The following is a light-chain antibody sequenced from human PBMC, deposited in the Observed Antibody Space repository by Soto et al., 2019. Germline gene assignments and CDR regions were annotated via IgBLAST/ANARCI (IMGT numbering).Light chain of an antibody. Sequence: QSVLTQPPSASGTPGQSVTISCSGSSSNIGSNTVNWYRRLPGTAPKLLIYAYIQRPSGVPDRFSGSKSGTSASLAISGLPSEDEADYYCATWDDSLNGWVFGGGTKLTGL. CDR3: ATWDDSLNGWV. V-gene: IGLV1-44*01. CDR2: AYI. CDR1: SSNIGSNT. J-gene: IGLJ3*02.